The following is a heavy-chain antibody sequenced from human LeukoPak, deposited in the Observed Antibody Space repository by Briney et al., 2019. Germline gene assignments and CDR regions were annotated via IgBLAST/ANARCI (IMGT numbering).Heavy chain of an antibody. J-gene: IGHJ5*02. CDR1: GFTFSNYA. Sequence: GGSLRLSCVASGFTFSNYAVSWVRQAPGKGLEWVSAISGGAGSTYYADSVKGRFTISRDNSKNTVYLQMNSLRAEDTAVYYCAKGGWQSWFDPWGQGTLVTVSS. D-gene: IGHD6-19*01. V-gene: IGHV3-23*01. CDR3: AKGGWQSWFDP. CDR2: ISGGAGST.